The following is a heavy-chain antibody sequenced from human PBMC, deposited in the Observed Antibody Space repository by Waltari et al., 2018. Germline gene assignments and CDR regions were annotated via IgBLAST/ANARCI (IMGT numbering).Heavy chain of an antibody. V-gene: IGHV4-34*01. Sequence: QVQLQQWGAGLLKPSETLSLTCAVSGGSFTFFYWTWIRQPPGKGLEWIGEIKPRGTTNYSPSLRSLVSISSDTSKNQFSLKLTSGTAADTAVYYCARADRGPRSGSSATPAWGPWGQGTLVTVSS. CDR2: IKPRGTT. D-gene: IGHD1-26*01. CDR1: GGSFTFFY. CDR3: ARADRGPRSGSSATPAWGP. J-gene: IGHJ5*02.